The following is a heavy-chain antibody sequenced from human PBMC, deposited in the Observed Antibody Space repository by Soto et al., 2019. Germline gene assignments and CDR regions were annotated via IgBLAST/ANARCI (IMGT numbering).Heavy chain of an antibody. CDR2: IYYSGRI. Sequence: TDTLSLTCTLSGGSLSRSSFHWGWIRQPPGKGLEWIGSIYYSGRIYDSSSHRRRVTISVDTAKNQFSRKLSSVTAADTAVYYCARRERAAGTDWWFDPWGQGTLVTVSS. J-gene: IGHJ5*02. CDR1: GGSLSRSSFH. V-gene: IGHV4-39*01. CDR3: ARRERAAGTDWWFDP. D-gene: IGHD6-13*01.